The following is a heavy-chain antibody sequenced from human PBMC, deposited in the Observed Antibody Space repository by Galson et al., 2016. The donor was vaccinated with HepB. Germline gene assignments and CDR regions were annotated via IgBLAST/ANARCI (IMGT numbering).Heavy chain of an antibody. V-gene: IGHV3-7*01. J-gene: IGHJ4*02. CDR1: EFTFSSYW. D-gene: IGHD6-25*01. CDR2: IKQDGSEE. CDR3: ARGPAAVTGIVDY. Sequence: SLRLSCAASEFTFSSYWMNWVRRAPGKGLEWVANIKQDGSEEYYVDSVKGRFTISRDNAKNSLYLQMTSLRAEDTAVYYCARGPAAVTGIVDYWGQGTLVTVSS.